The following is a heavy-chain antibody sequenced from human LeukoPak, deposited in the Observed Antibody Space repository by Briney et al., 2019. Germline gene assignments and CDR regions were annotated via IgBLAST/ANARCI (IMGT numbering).Heavy chain of an antibody. V-gene: IGHV3-43*01. CDR2: ISWDGQSM. J-gene: IGHJ4*02. CDR3: AKDRVVRGRGEVDY. D-gene: IGHD3-10*01. CDR1: GFTFDAYT. Sequence: QPGGSLRISCAASGFTFDAYTIHWVRQAPGKGLEWVSLISWDGQSMYYADSVKGRFTISRDNSKSSLHLQMNILRTEDTALYYCAKDRVVRGRGEVDYWGQGTLVTVSS.